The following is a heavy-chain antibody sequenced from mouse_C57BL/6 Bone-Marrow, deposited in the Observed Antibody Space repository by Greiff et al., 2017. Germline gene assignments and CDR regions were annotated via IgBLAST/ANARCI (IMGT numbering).Heavy chain of an antibody. CDR2: INPNYGPT. Sequence: VQLQQSGPELVKPGASVKISCKASGYSFTDYNMNWVKQSNGKSLEWIGVINPNYGPTSYNQKFKGKATLTVAQSSSTAYMQLNSLTSKDSAVYYCAITDFYGSSWYFDVWGTGTTVTVAS. V-gene: IGHV1-39*01. D-gene: IGHD1-1*01. CDR3: AITDFYGSSWYFDV. J-gene: IGHJ1*03. CDR1: GYSFTDYN.